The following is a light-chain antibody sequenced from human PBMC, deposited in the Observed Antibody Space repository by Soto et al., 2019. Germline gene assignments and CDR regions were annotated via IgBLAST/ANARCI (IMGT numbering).Light chain of an antibody. J-gene: IGKJ1*01. CDR3: QQYQIDWT. Sequence: DIQMTQSPSTLSASVGDRVTISCRASQRVNNCLAWYQQKPVKAPTLLIYDASSLQEGVPSRFSGSGSGTEFTLTISSLQPDDFATYYCQQYQIDWTFGQGTKVEIK. V-gene: IGKV1-5*01. CDR1: QRVNNC. CDR2: DAS.